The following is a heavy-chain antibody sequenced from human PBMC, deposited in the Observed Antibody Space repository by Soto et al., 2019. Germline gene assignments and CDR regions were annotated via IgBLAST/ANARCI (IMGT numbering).Heavy chain of an antibody. V-gene: IGHV3-30*18. CDR1: GFTFSSYG. Sequence: GGSLRLSCAASGFTFSSYGMHWVRQAPGKGLEWVTGILYDGSDKYYADSVKGRFTISRENSKNTLYLQMNSLRTEDSAVYYCTKAGGGFGDFVHHWGQGTPVTVSS. CDR3: TKAGGGFGDFVHH. J-gene: IGHJ4*02. CDR2: ILYDGSDK. D-gene: IGHD3-10*01.